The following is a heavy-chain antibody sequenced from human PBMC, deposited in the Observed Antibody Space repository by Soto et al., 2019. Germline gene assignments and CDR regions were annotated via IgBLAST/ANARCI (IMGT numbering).Heavy chain of an antibody. CDR3: ANMRDIVVVTEDWFDP. CDR2: ISGSGGST. J-gene: IGHJ5*02. V-gene: IGHV3-23*01. D-gene: IGHD2-21*02. Sequence: GGSLRLSCAASGFTFSSYAMSWVRQAPGKGLEWVSAISGSGGSTYYADSVKGRFTISRDNSKNTLYLQMNSLRAEDTAVYYCANMRDIVVVTEDWFDPWGQGTLVTVSS. CDR1: GFTFSSYA.